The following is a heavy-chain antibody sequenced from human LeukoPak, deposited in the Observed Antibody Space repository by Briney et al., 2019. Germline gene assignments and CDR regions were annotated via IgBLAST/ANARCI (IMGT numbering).Heavy chain of an antibody. CDR2: IYYSGNT. CDR3: ARLFSSSWYRGAFDL. CDR1: GGSFSSGDYY. D-gene: IGHD6-13*01. J-gene: IGHJ3*01. V-gene: IGHV4-30-4*01. Sequence: SQTLSLTCTVSGGSFSSGDYYWSWLRQAPGKGLEWVGYIYYSGNTYYNPYLKSRVTISVDTSKNPFSLKLSSVTAADTAVYYCARLFSSSWYRGAFDLWGQGTMVTVSS.